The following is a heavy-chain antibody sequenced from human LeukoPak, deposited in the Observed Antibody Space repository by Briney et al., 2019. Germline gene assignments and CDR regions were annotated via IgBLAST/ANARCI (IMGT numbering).Heavy chain of an antibody. V-gene: IGHV3-30-3*01. J-gene: IGHJ3*02. CDR3: ARNRPGYFDWLLQDDAFDI. D-gene: IGHD3-9*01. Sequence: PGGSLRLSCAASGFTFSSYAMHWVRQAPGKGLEWVAVISYDGSNKYYADSVKGRFTISRDNSKNTLYLQMNSLRAEDTAVYYCARNRPGYFDWLLQDDAFDIWGQGTMVTVSS. CDR1: GFTFSSYA. CDR2: ISYDGSNK.